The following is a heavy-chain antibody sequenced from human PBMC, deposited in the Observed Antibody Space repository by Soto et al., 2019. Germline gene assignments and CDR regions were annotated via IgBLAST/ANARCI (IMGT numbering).Heavy chain of an antibody. CDR1: GYTFTDHY. J-gene: IGHJ5*02. CDR2: INSNSGDT. CDR3: ARGVGTSWFDP. V-gene: IGHV1-2*04. Sequence: QVQLVQSGAEVKNPGASMKVSCKASGYTFTDHYIHWVRQAPGQGLEWIGWINSNSGDTNYAQKFRGWVTRTRDTSIRTAYMELSRLRSDDTAVYYCARGVGTSWFDPWGQGTLVTVSS. D-gene: IGHD2-15*01.